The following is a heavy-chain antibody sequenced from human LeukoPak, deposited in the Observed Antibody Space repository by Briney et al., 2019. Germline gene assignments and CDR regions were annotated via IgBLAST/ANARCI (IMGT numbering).Heavy chain of an antibody. CDR1: GFTFSSYA. CDR2: ISGSGGST. V-gene: IGHV3-23*01. J-gene: IGHJ6*02. D-gene: IGHD2-2*01. CDR3: AKELQLPLYYYYCYAMDV. Sequence: GGSLRLSCAASGFTFSSYAMSWVRQAPGKGLEWVSAISGSGGSTYYADSVKGRFTISRDNSTNTLYLQMNSLRAEDTAVYYCAKELQLPLYYYYCYAMDVWGPGTTVTVSS.